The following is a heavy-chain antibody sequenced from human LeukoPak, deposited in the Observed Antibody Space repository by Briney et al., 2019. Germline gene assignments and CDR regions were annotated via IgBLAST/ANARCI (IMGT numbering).Heavy chain of an antibody. V-gene: IGHV5-51*01. D-gene: IGHD3-10*01. J-gene: IGHJ4*02. CDR1: GYSFPQYW. CDR2: IYPGDSDT. CDR3: AIVSGSYNY. Sequence: GESLKISCKGSGYSFPQYWIGWVRQMPGKGLEWMGIIYPGDSDTTYSPSFQGQVTISVDKSISTTYLQWSSLMSSDTAMYHCAIVSGSYNYWGQGTLVTVSS.